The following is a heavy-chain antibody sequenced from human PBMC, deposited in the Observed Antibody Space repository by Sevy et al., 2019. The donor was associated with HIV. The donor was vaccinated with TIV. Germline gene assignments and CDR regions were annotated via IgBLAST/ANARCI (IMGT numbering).Heavy chain of an antibody. Sequence: GGSLRLSCAASGFTFSSYPMHWVRQAPGKGLEWVAVISYDGSNKYYADSVKGRLTISRDNSKNTLYVQMNSLSAEDTAVFYCGRDREMGNYYDSSGSIDYWGQGTLVTVSS. CDR3: GRDREMGNYYDSSGSIDY. CDR2: ISYDGSNK. V-gene: IGHV3-30*04. D-gene: IGHD3-22*01. CDR1: GFTFSSYP. J-gene: IGHJ4*02.